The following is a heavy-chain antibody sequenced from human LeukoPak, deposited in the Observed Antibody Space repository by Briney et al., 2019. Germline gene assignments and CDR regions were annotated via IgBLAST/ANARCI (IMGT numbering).Heavy chain of an antibody. CDR1: GFTFSSYW. Sequence: GGSLRLSCAASGFTFSSYWMSWVRQAPGKGLEWVSAISGSGGSTYYADSVKGRFTISRDNSKNTLYLQMNSLRAEDTAVYYCAKDGHCSSTSCSDRWGYYYYMDVWGKGTTVTISS. CDR3: AKDGHCSSTSCSDRWGYYYYMDV. V-gene: IGHV3-23*01. D-gene: IGHD2-2*03. CDR2: ISGSGGST. J-gene: IGHJ6*03.